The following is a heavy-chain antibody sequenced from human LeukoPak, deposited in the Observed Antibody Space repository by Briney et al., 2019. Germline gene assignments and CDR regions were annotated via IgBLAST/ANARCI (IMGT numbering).Heavy chain of an antibody. CDR2: IIPIFGTA. CDR1: GGTFSSYA. J-gene: IGHJ3*02. D-gene: IGHD3-10*01. V-gene: IGHV1-69*06. Sequence: GASVKVSSKASGGTFSSYAISWVRQAPGQGLEWMGGIIPIFGTANYAQKFQGRVTITADKSTSTAYMELSSLRSEDTAVYYCARAGAHDAFDIWGQGTMVTVSS. CDR3: ARAGAHDAFDI.